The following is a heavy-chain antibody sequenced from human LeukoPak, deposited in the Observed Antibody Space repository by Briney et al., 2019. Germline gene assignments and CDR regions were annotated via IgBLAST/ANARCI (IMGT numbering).Heavy chain of an antibody. CDR2: INHSGST. Sequence: KSSETLSLTCAVYGGSFSGYYWSWIRQPPGKGLEWIGEINHSGSTNYNPSLKSRVTISVDTSKNQFSLKLSSVTAADMAVYYCARGHGDYWGQGTLVTVSS. J-gene: IGHJ4*02. CDR3: ARGHGDY. V-gene: IGHV4-34*01. CDR1: GGSFSGYY.